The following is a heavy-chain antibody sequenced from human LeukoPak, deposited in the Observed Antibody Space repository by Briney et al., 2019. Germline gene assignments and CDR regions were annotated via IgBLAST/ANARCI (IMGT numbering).Heavy chain of an antibody. V-gene: IGHV1-18*01. CDR3: ARDVRIAALPALDY. D-gene: IGHD6-6*01. CDR2: ISAYNGNT. CDR1: GYTFTSYG. J-gene: IGHJ4*02. Sequence: ASVKVSCKASGYTFTSYGISWVRQAPGQGLEWMGWISAYNGNTNYAQKLQGRVTMTTDTSTSTAYMELRSLRSDDTAVYYCARDVRIAALPALDYWGQGTLVTVSS.